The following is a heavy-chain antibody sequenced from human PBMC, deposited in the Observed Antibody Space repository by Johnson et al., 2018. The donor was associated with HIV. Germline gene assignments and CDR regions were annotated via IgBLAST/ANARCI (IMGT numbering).Heavy chain of an antibody. V-gene: IGHV3-11*04. CDR1: GFTFSDYY. CDR3: AREGFSGTYFSAFDI. D-gene: IGHD1-1*01. Sequence: QVLLVESGGGLVKPGGSLRLSCAASGFTFSDYYMNWIRQAPGKGLEWISYISGSSSTIYYADSVKGRFTISRDNSKNSLYLQVHSFRVEDTAVYYCAREGFSGTYFSAFDIWGRVTMVTVSS. CDR2: ISGSSSTI. J-gene: IGHJ3*02.